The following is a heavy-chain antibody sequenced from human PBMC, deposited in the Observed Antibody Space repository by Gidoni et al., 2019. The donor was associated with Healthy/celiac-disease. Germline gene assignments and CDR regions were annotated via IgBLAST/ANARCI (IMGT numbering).Heavy chain of an antibody. Sequence: EVQLVESGGGLVQPGGSLKLSCAASGFTFSGPAMHWVRQASGKGLEWVGRIRSKANSYATAYAASVKGRFTISRDDSKNTAYLQMNSLKTEDTAVYYCTRRSPSGSSGWYGRGGYYYYYYMDVWGSG. D-gene: IGHD6-19*01. CDR1: GFTFSGPA. J-gene: IGHJ6*03. V-gene: IGHV3-73*02. CDR3: TRRSPSGSSGWYGRGGYYYYYYMDV. CDR2: IRSKANSYAT.